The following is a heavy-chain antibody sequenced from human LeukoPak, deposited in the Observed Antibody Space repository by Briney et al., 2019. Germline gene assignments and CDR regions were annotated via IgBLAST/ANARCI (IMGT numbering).Heavy chain of an antibody. V-gene: IGHV4-34*01. CDR3: ASSIAAAGKVDP. CDR2: INHSGST. D-gene: IGHD6-13*01. J-gene: IGHJ5*02. Sequence: KSSETLSLTCAVYGGSFSGYYWSWIRQPPGKGLEWIGEINHSGSTNHNPSLKSRVTISVDTSKNQFSLKLSSVTAADTAVYYCASSIAAAGKVDPWGQGTLVTVSS. CDR1: GGSFSGYY.